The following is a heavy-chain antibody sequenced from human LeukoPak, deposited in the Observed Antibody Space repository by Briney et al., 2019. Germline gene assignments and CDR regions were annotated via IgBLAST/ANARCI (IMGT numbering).Heavy chain of an antibody. Sequence: SGTLSLTCTVSGGSISSYYWSWIRQPPGKGLEWIGYIYYSGSTNYNPSLKSRVTISVDTSKNQFSLKLSSVTAADTAVYYCARGGNGGSSTSSYYYYYGMDVWGQGTTVTVSS. CDR3: ARGGNGGSSTSSYYYYYGMDV. CDR1: GGSISSYY. V-gene: IGHV4-59*01. J-gene: IGHJ6*02. CDR2: IYYSGST. D-gene: IGHD2-2*01.